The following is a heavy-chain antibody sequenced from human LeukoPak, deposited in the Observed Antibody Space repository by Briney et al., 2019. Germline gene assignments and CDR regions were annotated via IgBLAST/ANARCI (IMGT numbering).Heavy chain of an antibody. Sequence: PSETLSLTCTAYGASINNYFWTWIRQPPGKGLEWIGYFYSSGSAKYNPSLKSRVIISGDTSKNLISLNLTSVTAADTAVYFCARRRDYYDTWGHGTLVTVSS. D-gene: IGHD3-22*01. CDR2: FYSSGSA. CDR3: ARRRDYYDT. CDR1: GASINNYF. J-gene: IGHJ4*01. V-gene: IGHV4-59*08.